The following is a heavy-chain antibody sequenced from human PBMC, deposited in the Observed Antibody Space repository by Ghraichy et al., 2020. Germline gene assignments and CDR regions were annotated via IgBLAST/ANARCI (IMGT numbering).Heavy chain of an antibody. D-gene: IGHD4-17*01. V-gene: IGHV4-34*01. J-gene: IGHJ4*02. Sequence: SETLSLTCAVYGGSFSGYYWCWIRQLPGNGLAWIGEINHSGSTNYNQSLKSRVTISVDTSKNQFTLKLSSVTAADTAVYYCASPVLAEQDYGYYAVAYWGQGTLVTVSS. CDR3: ASPVLAEQDYGYYAVAY. CDR2: INHSGST. CDR1: GGSFSGYY.